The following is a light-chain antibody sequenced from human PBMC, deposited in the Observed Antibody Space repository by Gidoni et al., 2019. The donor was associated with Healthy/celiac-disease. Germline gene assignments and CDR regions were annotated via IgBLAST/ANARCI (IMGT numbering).Light chain of an antibody. V-gene: IGKV3-11*01. CDR3: QQRSDWPLT. Sequence: EIVLTQSPATLSLSPGERATLACRASQSVRNYLAWYQQKLGQSPRLLIHDASSRATGIPARFSVSGSGTDFTLTISSLEPEDFATYYCQQRSDWPLTFGGGTKVEIK. J-gene: IGKJ4*01. CDR1: QSVRNY. CDR2: DAS.